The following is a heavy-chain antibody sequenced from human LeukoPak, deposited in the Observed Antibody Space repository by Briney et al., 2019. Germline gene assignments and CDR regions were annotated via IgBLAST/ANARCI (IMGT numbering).Heavy chain of an antibody. J-gene: IGHJ4*02. CDR2: ISYDGSNK. V-gene: IGHV3-30*18. Sequence: GGSLRLSCAASGFTFSSYGMHWVRQAPGKGLEWVAVISYDGSNKYYADSVKGRFTISRDNSKNTPYLQMNSLRAEDTAVYYCANDGVTTNWGQGTLVTVSS. CDR1: GFTFSSYG. D-gene: IGHD4-17*01. CDR3: ANDGVTTN.